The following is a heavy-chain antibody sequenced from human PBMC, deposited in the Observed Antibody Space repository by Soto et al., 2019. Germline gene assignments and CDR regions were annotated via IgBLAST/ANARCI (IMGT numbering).Heavy chain of an antibody. J-gene: IGHJ6*02. V-gene: IGHV3-23*01. CDR2: ISGSGGST. D-gene: IGHD3-3*01. CDR3: AKALAYYDFWSALQYGMDV. Sequence: PGGSLRLSCAASGFTFDDYAMHWVRQAPGKGLEWVSAISGSGGSTYYADSVKGRFTISRDNSKNTLYLQMNSLRAEDTAVYYCAKALAYYDFWSALQYGMDVWGQGTTVTVSS. CDR1: GFTFDDYA.